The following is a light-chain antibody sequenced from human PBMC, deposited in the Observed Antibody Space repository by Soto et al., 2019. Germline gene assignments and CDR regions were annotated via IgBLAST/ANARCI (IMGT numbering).Light chain of an antibody. CDR3: CSYAGSSTFYV. Sequence: QSALTQPASMSGSPGQSITISCTGTSSDVGTYKFVSWYQHHPAKAPKLMIYDGSKRPSGVSNRFSGSKSGNTASLTISGLQAEDEADYYCCSYAGSSTFYVFVTGTKVTVL. CDR1: SSDVGTYKF. CDR2: DGS. J-gene: IGLJ1*01. V-gene: IGLV2-23*03.